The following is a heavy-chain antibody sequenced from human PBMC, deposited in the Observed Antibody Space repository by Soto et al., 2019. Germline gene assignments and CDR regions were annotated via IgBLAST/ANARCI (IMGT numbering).Heavy chain of an antibody. D-gene: IGHD3-10*01. CDR3: ARHSGSGSSSRPYYFDY. CDR2: IYYSGST. V-gene: IGHV4-39*01. Sequence: QLQLQESGPGLVKPSETLSLTCTVSGGSISSSSYYWGWIRQPPGKGLEWIGSIYYSGSTYYNPSLKSRVTISVDTSKNQFSLKLSSVTAADTAVYYCARHSGSGSSSRPYYFDYWGQGTLVTVSS. CDR1: GGSISSSSYY. J-gene: IGHJ4*02.